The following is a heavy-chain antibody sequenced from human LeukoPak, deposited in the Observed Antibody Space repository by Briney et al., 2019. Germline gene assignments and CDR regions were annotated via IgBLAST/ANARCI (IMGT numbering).Heavy chain of an antibody. J-gene: IGHJ6*02. CDR3: ARGAGVSHYYYYAMDI. CDR2: IYPGGST. Sequence: GGSLRLSCAASTFTVIDHYMTWVRQAPGRGLEWVAAIYPGGSTYYADSVKGRFTISRDKSKNTLYLQMNTLGAEETAVYYCARGAGVSHYYYYAMDIWGPGTTVTVSS. V-gene: IGHV3-66*02. D-gene: IGHD2-21*01. CDR1: TFTVIDHY.